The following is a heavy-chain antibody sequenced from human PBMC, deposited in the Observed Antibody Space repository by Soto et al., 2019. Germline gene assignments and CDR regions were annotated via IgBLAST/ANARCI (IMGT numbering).Heavy chain of an antibody. D-gene: IGHD3-3*01. V-gene: IGHV1-24*01. CDR3: ATSVDFWSGYSY. Sequence: ASVKVSCKVSGYTLTELSMHWVRQAPGKGLEWMGGFDPEDGETIYAQKFQGRVTMTEDTSTDTAYMELSSLRSEDTAVYYCATSVDFWSGYSYWGQGTLGTVSS. J-gene: IGHJ4*02. CDR2: FDPEDGET. CDR1: GYTLTELS.